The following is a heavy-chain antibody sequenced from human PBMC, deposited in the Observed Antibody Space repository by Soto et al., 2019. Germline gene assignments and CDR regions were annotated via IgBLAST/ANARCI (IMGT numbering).Heavy chain of an antibody. CDR1: GYTFTSYA. Sequence: ASVKVSCKASGYTFTSYAMHWVRQAPGQRLEWMGWINAGNGNTKYSQKFQGRVTITRDTSASTAYMELSSLRSEDTAVYYCARAGGRGYSGYDYNYYYYMDVWGKGTTVTVSS. V-gene: IGHV1-3*01. D-gene: IGHD5-12*01. J-gene: IGHJ6*03. CDR3: ARAGGRGYSGYDYNYYYYMDV. CDR2: INAGNGNT.